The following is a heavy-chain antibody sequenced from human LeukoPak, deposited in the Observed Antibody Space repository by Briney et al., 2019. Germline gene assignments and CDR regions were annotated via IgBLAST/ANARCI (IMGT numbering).Heavy chain of an antibody. Sequence: GGSLRLSCAASGFTFNSYAMSWVRQAPGKGLEWVSAISGSGGSTYYADSMKGRFTISRDNSKNTLYLQMNSLRAEDTAVYHCARNHYYDSSGYYYPDYWGQGTLVTVSS. J-gene: IGHJ4*02. CDR1: GFTFNSYA. D-gene: IGHD3-22*01. CDR2: ISGSGGST. V-gene: IGHV3-23*01. CDR3: ARNHYYDSSGYYYPDY.